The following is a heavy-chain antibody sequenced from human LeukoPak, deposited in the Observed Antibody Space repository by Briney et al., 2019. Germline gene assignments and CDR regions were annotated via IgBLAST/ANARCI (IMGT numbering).Heavy chain of an antibody. CDR1: GFTFSTHA. J-gene: IGHJ4*02. CDR2: ITGSGSGT. V-gene: IGHV3-23*01. CDR3: VKGRDYNDASAYYIGDF. D-gene: IGHD3-22*01. Sequence: GGSLRLSCAASGFTFSTHAMIWVRQAPGKGPEWVSCITGSGSGTYYTDSVKGRFTISRENSNDTLYLQMNSPRAEDTAVYYCVKGRDYNDASAYYIGDFWGQGTLVTVSS.